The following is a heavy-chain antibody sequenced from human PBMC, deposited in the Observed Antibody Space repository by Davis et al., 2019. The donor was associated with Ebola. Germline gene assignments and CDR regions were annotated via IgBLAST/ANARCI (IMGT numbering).Heavy chain of an antibody. J-gene: IGHJ4*02. Sequence: PSETLSPTCTVSGGSISSGGYYCSWIRQHPGKGLEWIGYIYYSGSTYYNPSPKSRVTISVDTSKNQFSLKLSSVTAADTAVYYCARDSDGYSEMGYWGQGTLVTVSS. CDR1: GGSISSGGYY. CDR3: ARDSDGYSEMGY. V-gene: IGHV4-31*03. D-gene: IGHD5-18*01. CDR2: IYYSGST.